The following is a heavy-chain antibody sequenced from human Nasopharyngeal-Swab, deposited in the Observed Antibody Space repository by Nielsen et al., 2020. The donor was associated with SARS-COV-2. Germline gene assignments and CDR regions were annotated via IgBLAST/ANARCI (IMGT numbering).Heavy chain of an antibody. CDR3: AKAPYLRGLDV. CDR1: GFRFDSYA. J-gene: IGHJ6*02. D-gene: IGHD2-21*01. Sequence: GGSLRLSCAASGFRFDSYAMSWVRQAPGKGLEWVSAIRGSGITTYYADSVKGRFTISRDNSKNTLYLQMNSRRVEDTALYYCAKAPYLRGLDVWGQGTTVTVSS. CDR2: IRGSGITT. V-gene: IGHV3-23*01.